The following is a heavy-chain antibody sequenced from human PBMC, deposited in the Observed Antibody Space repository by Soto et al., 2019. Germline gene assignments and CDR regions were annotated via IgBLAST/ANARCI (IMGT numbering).Heavy chain of an antibody. CDR2: ISGHTDTT. CDR3: AREDLGLQWLCDS. CDR1: GFTFSTYA. V-gene: IGHV3-23*01. J-gene: IGHJ4*02. D-gene: IGHD6-19*01. Sequence: EVQLLESGGGLVHPGGSLRLSCAASGFTFSTYAMSWVRLAPGKGLEWVSGISGHTDTTYHADSVKGRFTISRDNSKNTLYLQMNSLRSEDTALYYGAREDLGLQWLCDSLGQGTLVTVSS.